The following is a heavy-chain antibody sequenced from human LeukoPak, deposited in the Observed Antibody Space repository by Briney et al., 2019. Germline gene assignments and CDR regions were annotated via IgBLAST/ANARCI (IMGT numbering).Heavy chain of an antibody. CDR3: AKDPSRRWELRDYFDY. J-gene: IGHJ4*02. V-gene: IGHV3-30*18. CDR2: ISYDGSNK. Sequence: SGGSLRLSCAASGFTFSSYAMNWVRQAPGKGLEWVAVISYDGSNKYYADSVKGRFTISRDNSKNTLYLQMNSLRAEDTAVYYCAKDPSRRWELRDYFDYWGQGTLVTVSS. D-gene: IGHD1-26*01. CDR1: GFTFSSYA.